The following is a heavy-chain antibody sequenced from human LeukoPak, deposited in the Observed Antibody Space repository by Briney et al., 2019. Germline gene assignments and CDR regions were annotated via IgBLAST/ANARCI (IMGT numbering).Heavy chain of an antibody. J-gene: IGHJ4*02. V-gene: IGHV1-69*13. D-gene: IGHD3-22*01. CDR1: GGTFSSYA. Sequence: GASVKVSCKASGGTFSSYAISWVRQAPGQGLEWMGGIIPIFGTANYAQKFQGRVTITADESTSTAYMELSSLRSEDTAVYYCARASAHYYDSSGYLHPADYWGQGTLVTVSS. CDR2: IIPIFGTA. CDR3: ARASAHYYDSSGYLHPADY.